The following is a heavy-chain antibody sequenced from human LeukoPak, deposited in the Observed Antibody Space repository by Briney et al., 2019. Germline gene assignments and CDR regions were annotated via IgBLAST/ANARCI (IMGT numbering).Heavy chain of an antibody. J-gene: IGHJ4*02. CDR2: INPSGGST. Sequence: ASVKVSCKASGYTFTSYYMHWVRQAPGQGLEWMGIINPSGGSTSYAQKFQGRVTMTRHTSTSTVSMELSSLRSEDTAVYYCARASGSSFLDYWGQGTLVTVSS. D-gene: IGHD3-10*01. CDR3: ARASGSSFLDY. V-gene: IGHV1-46*01. CDR1: GYTFTSYY.